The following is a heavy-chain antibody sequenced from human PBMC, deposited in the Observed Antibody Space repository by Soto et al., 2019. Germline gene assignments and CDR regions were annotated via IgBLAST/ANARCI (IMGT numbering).Heavy chain of an antibody. D-gene: IGHD6-6*01. J-gene: IGHJ6*01. Sequence: EVQLVESGGGLVKPGGSLRLSCAASGFTFSSYSMNWVRQAPGKGLEWVSSISSSSFSINYADSVKGRFSISRDNDQNSLHLQMSNLRVEDAAVYYCARKESSNGYGMDDWGQGTTVTVSA. CDR2: ISSSSFSI. CDR1: GFTFSSYS. CDR3: ARKESSNGYGMDD. V-gene: IGHV3-21*02.